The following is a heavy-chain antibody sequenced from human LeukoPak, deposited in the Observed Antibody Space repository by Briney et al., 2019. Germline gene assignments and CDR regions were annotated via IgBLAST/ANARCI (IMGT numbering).Heavy chain of an antibody. Sequence: SETLSLTCAVYGGSFSGYYWTWIRQPPGKGLEWIGEINHSGSTNYNPSLKSRVTISVDMSKNQFSLKLSSVTAADTAMYYCARGWLCSGDRCPTGLYYFAYWGQGTLVTVSS. CDR1: GGSFSGYY. V-gene: IGHV4-34*01. CDR2: INHSGST. CDR3: ARGWLCSGDRCPTGLYYFAY. J-gene: IGHJ4*02. D-gene: IGHD2-15*01.